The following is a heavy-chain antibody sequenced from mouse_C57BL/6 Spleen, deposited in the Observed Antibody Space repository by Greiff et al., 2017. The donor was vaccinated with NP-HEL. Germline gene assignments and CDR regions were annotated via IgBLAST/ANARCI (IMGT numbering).Heavy chain of an antibody. CDR3: ARNLYYGSSPHFDY. CDR2: ISYDGSN. J-gene: IGHJ2*01. Sequence: ESGPGLVKPSQSLSLTCSVTGYSITSGYYWNWIRQFPGNKLEWMGYISYDGSNNYNPSLKNRISITRDTSKNQFFLKLNSVTTEDTATYYCARNLYYGSSPHFDYWGQGTTLTVSS. D-gene: IGHD1-1*01. CDR1: GYSITSGYY. V-gene: IGHV3-6*01.